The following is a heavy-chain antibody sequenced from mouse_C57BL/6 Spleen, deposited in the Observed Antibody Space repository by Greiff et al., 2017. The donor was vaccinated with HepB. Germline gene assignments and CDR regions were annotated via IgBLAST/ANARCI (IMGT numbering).Heavy chain of an antibody. V-gene: IGHV1-39*01. CDR3: AREGWDVFFCGAY. CDR2: INPNYGTT. CDR1: GYSFTDYN. D-gene: IGHD4-1*01. Sequence: EVKLVESGPELVKPGASVKISCKASGYSFTDYNMNWVKQSNGKSLEWIGVINPNYGTTSYNQKFKGKATLTVDQSSSTAYMQLNSLTSEDSAVYYCAREGWDVFFCGAYWGQGTLVTVSA. J-gene: IGHJ3*01.